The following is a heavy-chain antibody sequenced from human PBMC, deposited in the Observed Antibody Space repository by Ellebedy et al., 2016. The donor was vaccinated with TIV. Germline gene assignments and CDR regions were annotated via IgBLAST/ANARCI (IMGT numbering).Heavy chain of an antibody. CDR3: ARYSGSGTYYRNGMDV. Sequence: AASVKVSCKSSGYTFIDYGISWVRQAPGQGLDWMGWVSAYSGNTNYADNRQGRVTMTTETSTDTAYMELRSLRSDDTAVYYCARYSGSGTYYRNGMDVWGQGTTVTVSS. CDR1: GYTFIDYG. V-gene: IGHV1-18*01. D-gene: IGHD3-10*01. J-gene: IGHJ6*02. CDR2: VSAYSGNT.